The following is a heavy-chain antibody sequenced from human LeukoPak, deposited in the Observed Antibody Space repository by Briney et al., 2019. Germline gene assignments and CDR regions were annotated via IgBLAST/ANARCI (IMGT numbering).Heavy chain of an antibody. CDR3: AKDLPKITVFGALQH. CDR1: GFTFSSYV. V-gene: IGHV3-23*01. J-gene: IGHJ1*01. Sequence: GGSLRLSCAASGFTFSSYVMSWVRQAPGKGLEWVSGISSSGGSTYYADSVQGRFTISRDNSKNTLYLQMNSPRAEDMAVYYCAKDLPKITVFGALQHWGQGTLVSVSS. D-gene: IGHD3-3*01. CDR2: ISSSGGST.